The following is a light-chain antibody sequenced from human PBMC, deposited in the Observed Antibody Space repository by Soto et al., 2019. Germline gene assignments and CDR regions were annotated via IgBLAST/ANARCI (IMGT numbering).Light chain of an antibody. CDR1: SSNIGAGYD. CDR2: GNS. J-gene: IGLJ3*02. Sequence: QSVLTQPPSVSGAPGQRVTISCTGSSSNIGAGYDVHWYQQLPGTAPKLLIYGNSNRPSGVPDRFSGSKSGTSASLAITGLQAEDEADYYCQSDDSSLSVGVFGGGTKLTVL. CDR3: QSDDSSLSVGV. V-gene: IGLV1-40*01.